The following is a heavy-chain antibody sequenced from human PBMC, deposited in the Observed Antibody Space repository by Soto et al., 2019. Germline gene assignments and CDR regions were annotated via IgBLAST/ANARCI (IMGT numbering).Heavy chain of an antibody. CDR3: ARAGYYGSGILL. D-gene: IGHD3-10*01. J-gene: IGHJ4*02. CDR2: ISSSSSTI. Sequence: EVQLVESGGGLVQPGGSLRLSCAASGFTFNSYSMTWVRQDPGKGLEWVTYISSSSSTIYYADSVKGRFTISRDNAKNSLYLQMNSLRDEDTAVYYCARAGYYGSGILLWGQGTLVTVSS. V-gene: IGHV3-48*02. CDR1: GFTFNSYS.